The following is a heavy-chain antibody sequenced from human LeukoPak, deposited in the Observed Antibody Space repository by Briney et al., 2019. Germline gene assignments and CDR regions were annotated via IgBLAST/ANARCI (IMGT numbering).Heavy chain of an antibody. CDR1: GGSISGNTYY. D-gene: IGHD6-13*01. CDR3: ARQGSRGAAGC. Sequence: PSETLSLTCTVSGGSISGNTYYWGWIRQPPGKGLEWIGYTYYSGSTYYNPSLKSRVTISVDTSKNQFSLKLSSVTAADTAVYYCARQGSRGAAGCWGQGTLVTVSS. V-gene: IGHV4-39*01. CDR2: TYYSGST. J-gene: IGHJ4*02.